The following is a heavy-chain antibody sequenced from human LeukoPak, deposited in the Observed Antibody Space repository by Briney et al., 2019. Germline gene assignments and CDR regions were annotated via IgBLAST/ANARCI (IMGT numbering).Heavy chain of an antibody. CDR3: ARGRYYGSGSYYQIDY. CDR2: IRYGGSNK. V-gene: IGHV3-30*04. Sequence: GGSLRLSCAASGFTFSSYAMNWVRQAPGKGLEWVSAIRYGGSNKYYADSVKGRFTISRDNSKNTLYLQMNSLRAEDTAVYYCARGRYYGSGSYYQIDYWGQGTLVTVSS. J-gene: IGHJ4*02. D-gene: IGHD3-10*01. CDR1: GFTFSSYA.